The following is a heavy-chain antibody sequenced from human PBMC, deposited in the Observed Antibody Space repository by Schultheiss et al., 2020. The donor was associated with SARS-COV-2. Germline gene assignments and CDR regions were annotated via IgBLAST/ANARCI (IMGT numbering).Heavy chain of an antibody. Sequence: GGSLRLSCAASGFTFSSYAMHWVRQAPGKGLEWVSAISGSGGSTYYADSVKGRFTISRDNSKNTLYLQMNSLRAEDTAVYYCARDHVFRGYDFGYYGMDVWGQGTTVTVSS. CDR2: ISGSGGST. V-gene: IGHV3-23*01. D-gene: IGHD5-12*01. CDR3: ARDHVFRGYDFGYYGMDV. J-gene: IGHJ6*02. CDR1: GFTFSSYA.